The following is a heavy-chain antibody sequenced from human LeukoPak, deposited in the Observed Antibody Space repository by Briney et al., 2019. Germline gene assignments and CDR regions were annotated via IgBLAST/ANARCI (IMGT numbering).Heavy chain of an antibody. CDR3: ARAGPSSSWYQFDY. D-gene: IGHD6-13*01. CDR2: IYSGGRT. J-gene: IGHJ4*02. Sequence: PGGSLRLSCAASGFTVSRNYMSWVRQAPGKGLEWVSVIYSGGRTYYADSVKGRFTISRDNSKNTLYLQMNSLRAEDTAVYYCARAGPSSSWYQFDYWGQGTLVTVSS. CDR1: GFTVSRNY. V-gene: IGHV3-66*01.